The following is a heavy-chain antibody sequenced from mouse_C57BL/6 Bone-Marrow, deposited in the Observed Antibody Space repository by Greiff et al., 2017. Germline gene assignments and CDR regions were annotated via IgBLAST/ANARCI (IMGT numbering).Heavy chain of an antibody. D-gene: IGHD2-5*01. CDR1: GYTFTSYW. Sequence: QVQLQQPGAELVMPGASVKLSCKASGYTFTSYWMHWVKQRPGQGLEWIGEIDPSDSYTNYNQKFKGKSTWTVDKSSSTAYMQLSSLTSEDSAVYYCARERSYYSNYDFDYWGQGTTLTVSS. V-gene: IGHV1-69*01. CDR2: IDPSDSYT. J-gene: IGHJ2*01. CDR3: ARERSYYSNYDFDY.